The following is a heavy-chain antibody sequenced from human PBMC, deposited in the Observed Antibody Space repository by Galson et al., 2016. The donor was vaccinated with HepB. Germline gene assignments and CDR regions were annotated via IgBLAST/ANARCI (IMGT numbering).Heavy chain of an antibody. V-gene: IGHV3-30*03. CDR2: ISFDGSNQ. Sequence: SLRLSCAASGFTFSASGMHWVRQAPGKGPEWLAVISFDGSNQFYADSVKGRFTISSDNSNNTLHLQMHSLRVEDTALYYCALGSYCTRTICYPYYFDFWGQGSLVAVSS. CDR1: GFTFSASG. CDR3: ALGSYCTRTICYPYYFDF. D-gene: IGHD2-2*01. J-gene: IGHJ4*02.